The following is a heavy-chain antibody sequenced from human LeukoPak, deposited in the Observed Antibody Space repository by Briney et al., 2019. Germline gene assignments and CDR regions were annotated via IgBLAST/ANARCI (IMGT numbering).Heavy chain of an antibody. J-gene: IGHJ4*02. D-gene: IGHD3-10*01. CDR2: IHSSGST. CDR3: AREAVHYGSGSLDY. CDR1: GGSISSYY. Sequence: SETLSLTCTVSGGSISSYYWSWIRQPAGKGLEWIGRIHSSGSTNYSPSLKSRVAMSLDTSKNQFSLELSSVTAADAAVYYCAREAVHYGSGSLDYWGQGTLVTVSS. V-gene: IGHV4-4*07.